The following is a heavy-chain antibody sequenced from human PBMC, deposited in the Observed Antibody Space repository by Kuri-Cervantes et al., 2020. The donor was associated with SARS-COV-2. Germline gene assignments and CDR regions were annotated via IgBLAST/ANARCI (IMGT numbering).Heavy chain of an antibody. Sequence: GGSLRLSCAASGFTFDDYAMHWVRQAPGKGLEWVSAISGSGGSTYYADSVKGRFTISRDNSKNTLYLQMNSLRAEDTDVYYCAKDQAYYYDSSGYDYWGQGTLVTVSS. CDR1: GFTFDDYA. CDR2: ISGSGGST. J-gene: IGHJ4*02. V-gene: IGHV3-23*01. D-gene: IGHD3-22*01. CDR3: AKDQAYYYDSSGYDY.